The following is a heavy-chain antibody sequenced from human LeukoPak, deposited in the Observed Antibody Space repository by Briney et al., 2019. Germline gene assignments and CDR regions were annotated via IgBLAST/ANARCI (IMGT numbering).Heavy chain of an antibody. V-gene: IGHV4-59*01. D-gene: IGHD3-22*01. CDR3: ARGSSYDSSGYYSPRIDY. Sequence: SETLSLTCTVSGGSISSYYWSWIRQPPGKGLEWIGYIYYSGSTNYNPSLKSRVTISVDTSKNQFSLKLSSVAAADTAVYYCARGSSYDSSGYYSPRIDYWGQGTLVTVSS. J-gene: IGHJ4*02. CDR2: IYYSGST. CDR1: GGSISSYY.